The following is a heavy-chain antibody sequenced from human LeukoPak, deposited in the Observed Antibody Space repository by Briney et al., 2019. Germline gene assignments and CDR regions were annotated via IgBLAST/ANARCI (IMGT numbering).Heavy chain of an antibody. CDR2: ISGSGGST. Sequence: PGGSLRLSCAVSGFSFTNFWMSWVRQAPGKGLEWVSAISGSGGSTYYADSVKGRFTISRDNSKNTLYLQMNSLRAEDTAVYYCANDHYYYDSSGYYSDAFDIWGQGTMVTVSS. D-gene: IGHD3-22*01. V-gene: IGHV3-23*01. J-gene: IGHJ3*02. CDR1: GFSFTNFW. CDR3: ANDHYYYDSSGYYSDAFDI.